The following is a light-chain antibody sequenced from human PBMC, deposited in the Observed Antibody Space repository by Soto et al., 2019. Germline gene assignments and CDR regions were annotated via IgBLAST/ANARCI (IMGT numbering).Light chain of an antibody. V-gene: IGLV2-11*01. Sequence: QSALTQPRSVPGSPGQSVTISCTGTNSDVGGSKYVSWYQQHPGKAPKLMIYDVTKRPSGVPDRFSGSKSGNTASLTISGLQAEDEADYYCCSYAGSYTVMFDGGTKLTVL. CDR2: DVT. J-gene: IGLJ3*02. CDR3: CSYAGSYTVM. CDR1: NSDVGGSKY.